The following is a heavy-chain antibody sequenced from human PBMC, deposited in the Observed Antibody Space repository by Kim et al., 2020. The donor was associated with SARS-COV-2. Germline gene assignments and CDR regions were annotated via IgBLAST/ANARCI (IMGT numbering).Heavy chain of an antibody. CDR3: ARRAYSSGWWYFDY. CDR2: INSDGSST. D-gene: IGHD6-19*01. CDR1: GFTFNSYW. Sequence: GGSLRLSCAASGFTFNSYWMHWVRQAPGKGLVWVSRINSDGSSTSYADSVKGRFTISRDNAKNTLYLQMNSLRAEDTAVYYCARRAYSSGWWYFDYWGQGPLVTVSS. V-gene: IGHV3-74*01. J-gene: IGHJ4*02.